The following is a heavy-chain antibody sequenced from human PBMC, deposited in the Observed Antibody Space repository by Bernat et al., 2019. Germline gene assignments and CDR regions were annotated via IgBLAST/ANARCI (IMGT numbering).Heavy chain of an antibody. CDR1: GSISSYY. CDR2: IYYSGST. CDR3: ARHLRSRGITLVRGVSFDY. J-gene: IGHJ4*02. D-gene: IGHD3-10*01. Sequence: GSISSYYWSWIRQPPGKGLEWIGYIYYSGSTNYNPSLKSRVTISVDTSKNQFSMKLSSVTAADTAVYYCARHLRSRGITLVRGVSFDYWGQG. V-gene: IGHV4-59*08.